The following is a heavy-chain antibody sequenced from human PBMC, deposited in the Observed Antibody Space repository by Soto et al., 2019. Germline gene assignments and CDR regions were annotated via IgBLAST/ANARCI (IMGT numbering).Heavy chain of an antibody. J-gene: IGHJ5*02. CDR2: INDNGEII. V-gene: IGHV3-23*01. CDR1: GFTVSNSV. Sequence: QPGGSLRLSCAASGFTVSNSVMTWVRQSPGKGLERVSGINDNGEIIFYADSVKGRFTISRDSANNTMYLQMNSLTVDDTAVYYCAKGGLRQRLDPWGRGTLVTVSS. CDR3: AKGGLRQRLDP.